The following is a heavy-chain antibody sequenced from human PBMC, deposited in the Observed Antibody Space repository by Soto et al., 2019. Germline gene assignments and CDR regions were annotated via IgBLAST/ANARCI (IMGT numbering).Heavy chain of an antibody. J-gene: IGHJ6*02. D-gene: IGHD2-21*02. CDR3: AREGDVPYYCYGMDV. CDR1: GYTFTSYG. CDR2: ISGYNGKT. Sequence: QVQLVQSGGEVRKPGASVTVSCKASGYTFTSYGISWVRQAPGQGLEWMGWISGYNGKTNYAQKVQDRVTMTTDTSTSTVYLELRSMRFDDTAVYYWAREGDVPYYCYGMDVWGQGTTVTVSS. V-gene: IGHV1-18*01.